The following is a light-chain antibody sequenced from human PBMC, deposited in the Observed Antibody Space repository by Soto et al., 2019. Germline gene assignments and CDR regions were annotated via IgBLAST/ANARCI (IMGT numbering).Light chain of an antibody. CDR3: SSYTSSSAHYV. V-gene: IGLV2-14*01. CDR1: RSDVGGHNY. CDR2: DVS. J-gene: IGLJ1*01. Sequence: QSALTQPASVSGSPGQSITIPCTGTRSDVGGHNYVSWYQQHPGNAPKLMIYDVSYRPSGLSNRFSGCKSGNTAYLTISGLQGENAADDYCSSYTSSSAHYVFGTGTKLTVL.